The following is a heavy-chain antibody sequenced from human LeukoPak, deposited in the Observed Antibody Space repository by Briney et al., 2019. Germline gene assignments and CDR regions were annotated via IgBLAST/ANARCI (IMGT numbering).Heavy chain of an antibody. J-gene: IGHJ3*02. V-gene: IGHV3-23*01. CDR1: GFTFTRYA. D-gene: IGHD6-19*01. CDR3: AKDRDTRDWYEDAFDI. CDR2: ITGYGGDT. Sequence: GGSLRLSCAASGFTFTRYAMSCVRQAPGKGLQWVSAITGYGGDTYYTASVKGRFTVSGDNSKNTLYLQMSSLRAEDTAVYYCAKDRDTRDWYEDAFDIWGQGTRVTVSS.